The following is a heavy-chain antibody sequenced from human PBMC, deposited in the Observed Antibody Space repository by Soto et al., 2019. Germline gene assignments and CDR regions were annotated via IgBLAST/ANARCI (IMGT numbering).Heavy chain of an antibody. CDR3: ARAPSTTYDSSGYYPTYYGMDV. Sequence: SETLSLTCAIYGGSFSNYYWNWIRQPPGKGLEWMGKINHNGSTDYNPALKSRVTISVDTSKNQFSLKLSSVTAADTAVYYCARAPSTTYDSSGYYPTYYGMDVWGQGTKVTVSS. CDR1: GGSFSNYY. D-gene: IGHD3-22*01. CDR2: INHNGST. J-gene: IGHJ6*02. V-gene: IGHV4-34*01.